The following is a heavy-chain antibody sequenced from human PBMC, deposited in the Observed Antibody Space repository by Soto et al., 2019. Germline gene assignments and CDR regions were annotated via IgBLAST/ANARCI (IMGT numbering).Heavy chain of an antibody. CDR3: ARDPNYYYDSSGDAFDI. CDR1: VGSISSYR. CDR2: IYTSGST. V-gene: IGHV4-4*07. J-gene: IGHJ3*02. D-gene: IGHD3-22*01. Sequence: SETLSLTSAFAVGSISSYRWSGLRGPAGQGLEWIGRIYTSGSTNYNPSLKSRVTMSVDTSKNQFSLKLSSVTAADTAVYYCARDPNYYYDSSGDAFDIWGQGTMV.